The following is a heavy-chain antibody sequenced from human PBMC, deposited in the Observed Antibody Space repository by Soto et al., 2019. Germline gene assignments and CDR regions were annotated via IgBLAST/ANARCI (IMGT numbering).Heavy chain of an antibody. J-gene: IGHJ3*01. CDR1: GLTISGKKY. D-gene: IGHD1-1*01. V-gene: IGHV3-53*01. CDR2: LYDVDGS. CDR3: ATWHEREHAFDV. Sequence: DVQLVESGGGLIQPGESLRLSCAASGLTISGKKYVAWLRQAPGKGLEWVSALYDVDGSFYADSVTGRFTTSSDSSKTTVYLQMNDLKPDDTAVYYCATWHEREHAFDVWGQGTTVTISS.